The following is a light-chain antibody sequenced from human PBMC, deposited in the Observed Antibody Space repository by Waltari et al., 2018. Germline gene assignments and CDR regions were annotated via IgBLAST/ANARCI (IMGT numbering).Light chain of an antibody. CDR3: QQYNDWQPYT. CDR1: WSVGSK. CDR2: GGS. Sequence: EVLMTLSPASLSVSTGDRVTLSSRARWSVGSKLAWSQQKPGQAPRLLIYGGSTRATGIPDRFSGGGSETEFTLTISSLQSEDSAVYFCQQYNDWQPYTFGQGTTLEI. J-gene: IGKJ2*01. V-gene: IGKV3-15*01.